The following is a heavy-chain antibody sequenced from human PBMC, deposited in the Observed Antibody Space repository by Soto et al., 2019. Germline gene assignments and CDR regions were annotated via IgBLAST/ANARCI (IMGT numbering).Heavy chain of an antibody. V-gene: IGHV1-18*01. CDR1: GYTFTSYG. CDR2: ISAYNGNT. CDR3: ARDGIGYDYVWGSYRYTGDY. D-gene: IGHD3-16*02. J-gene: IGHJ4*02. Sequence: QVQLLQSGAEVKKPGASVKVSCKASGYTFTSYGISWVRQAPGQGLEWMGWISAYNGNTNYAQKLQGRVTMTTDTSTSTAYMELRSLRSDDTAVYYCARDGIGYDYVWGSYRYTGDYWGQGALVTVSS.